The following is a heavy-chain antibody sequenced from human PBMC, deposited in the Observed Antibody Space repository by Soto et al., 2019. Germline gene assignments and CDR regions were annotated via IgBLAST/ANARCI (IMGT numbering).Heavy chain of an antibody. V-gene: IGHV1-46*01. CDR2: INPSGGST. Sequence: QVQLVQSGAEVKKPGASVKVSCKASGYTFTSYYMHWVRQAPGQGLEWMGIINPSGGSTSYAQKFQGSVSMTRDTSTSTVYTELSSLRSEDTAVYYCARGRGIYCSSTSCYDAYYFDYWGQGTLVTVSS. J-gene: IGHJ4*02. CDR1: GYTFTSYY. D-gene: IGHD2-2*01. CDR3: ARGRGIYCSSTSCYDAYYFDY.